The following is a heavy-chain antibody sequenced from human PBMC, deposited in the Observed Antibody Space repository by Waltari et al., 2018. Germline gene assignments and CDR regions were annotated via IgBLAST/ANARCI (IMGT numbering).Heavy chain of an antibody. J-gene: IGHJ3*02. CDR2: ISGSGGST. CDR3: AKFGRYDSSGYYYYDAFDI. D-gene: IGHD3-22*01. CDR1: GFTFSSYA. V-gene: IGHV3-23*01. Sequence: EVQLLESGGGLVQPGGSLRLSCAASGFTFSSYAITWVPQAPGKGLEWVSAISGSGGSTYYADSVKGRFTISRDNSKNTLYLQMNSLRAEDTAVYYCAKFGRYDSSGYYYYDAFDIWGQGTMVTVSS.